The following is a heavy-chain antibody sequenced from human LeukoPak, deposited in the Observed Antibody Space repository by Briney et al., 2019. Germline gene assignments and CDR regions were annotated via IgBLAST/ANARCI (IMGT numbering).Heavy chain of an antibody. CDR1: GFTFRTYW. V-gene: IGHV3-74*01. Sequence: PGGSLRLSCAVSGFTFRTYWMHWVRQVPGKGLVWVSRINEDRSITNYADSVTGRFRISRDNAENTLYLQMNSLRAEDTAVYYCGRDLGGRSGLWGQGTLVTVSS. CDR2: INEDRSIT. CDR3: GRDLGGRSGL. D-gene: IGHD1-26*01. J-gene: IGHJ4*02.